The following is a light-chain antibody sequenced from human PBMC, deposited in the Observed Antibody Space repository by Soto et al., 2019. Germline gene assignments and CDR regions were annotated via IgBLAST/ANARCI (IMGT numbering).Light chain of an antibody. V-gene: IGKV1-5*02. CDR2: DYX. Sequence: MRXTYSPWAMCSSVGERVALLXRASPSVAKWLPWYPQQAGRXPQLLXXDYXTFSPAVPSRFRGSGSGREFTTTTNGMLPPDVATLYCRQHYGYATQTFGQGTKVDI. CDR3: RQHYGYATQT. J-gene: IGKJ1*01. CDR1: PSVAKW.